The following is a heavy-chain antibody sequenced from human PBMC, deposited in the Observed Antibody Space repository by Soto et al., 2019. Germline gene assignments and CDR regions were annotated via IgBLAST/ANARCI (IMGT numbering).Heavy chain of an antibody. CDR1: GYTFTGYY. V-gene: IGHV1-2*04. Sequence: ASVKVSCKASGYTFTGYYMHWVRQAPGQGLEWMGWINPNSGGTNYAQKFQGWVTMTRDTSISTAYMELSRLRSDDTAVYYCARVGGYGDDAFDCWGQGTMVTVSS. CDR3: ARVGGYGDDAFDC. CDR2: INPNSGGT. D-gene: IGHD6-25*01. J-gene: IGHJ3*01.